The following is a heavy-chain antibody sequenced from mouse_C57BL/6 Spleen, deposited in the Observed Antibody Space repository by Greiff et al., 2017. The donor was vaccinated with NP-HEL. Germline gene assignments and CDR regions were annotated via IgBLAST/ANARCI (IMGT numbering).Heavy chain of an antibody. Sequence: LQQSGAELVRPGASVKMSCKASGYTFTSYNMHWVKQTPRQGLEWIGAIYPGNGDTSYNQKFKGKATLTVDKSSSTAYMQLSSLTSEDSAVYFCARTSYDGYYAWFAYWGQGTLVTVSA. D-gene: IGHD2-3*01. CDR2: IYPGNGDT. CDR1: GYTFTSYN. V-gene: IGHV1-12*01. J-gene: IGHJ3*01. CDR3: ARTSYDGYYAWFAY.